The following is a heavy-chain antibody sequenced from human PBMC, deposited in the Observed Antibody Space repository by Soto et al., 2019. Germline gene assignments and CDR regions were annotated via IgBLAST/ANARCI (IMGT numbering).Heavy chain of an antibody. V-gene: IGHV3-23*01. CDR1: GFTFISYA. CDR3: AKVKWLATEYFQH. CDR2: ISGSGGST. Sequence: GGSLRLSCAASGFTFISYAMSWVLQAPWKGLEWVSAISGSGGSTYYADSVKGRFTISRDNSKNTLYLQMNSLRAEDTAVYSCAKVKWLATEYFQHWGQGTLVTVSS. J-gene: IGHJ1*01. D-gene: IGHD6-19*01.